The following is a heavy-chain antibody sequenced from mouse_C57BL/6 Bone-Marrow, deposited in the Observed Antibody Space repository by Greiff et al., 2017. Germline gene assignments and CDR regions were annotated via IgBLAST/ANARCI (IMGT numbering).Heavy chain of an antibody. D-gene: IGHD1-1*01. Sequence: QVQLQQPGAELVKPGASVKLSCKASGYTFTSYWTQWVKQRPGQGLEWIGEIDPSDSYTNYNQKFKGKATLTVDTSSSTAYMQLSSLTSEDSAVYYCASSSLYYYAMDYWGQGTSVTVSS. CDR3: ASSSLYYYAMDY. CDR1: GYTFTSYW. J-gene: IGHJ4*01. CDR2: IDPSDSYT. V-gene: IGHV1-50*01.